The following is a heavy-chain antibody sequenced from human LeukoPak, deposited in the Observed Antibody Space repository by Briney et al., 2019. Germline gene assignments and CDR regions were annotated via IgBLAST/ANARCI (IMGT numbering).Heavy chain of an antibody. Sequence: GGSLSLSCTISGFPLALYAMSWVRQAPGMGLEWVSLISPSGGATYYADSVKGRFTISRDNSKNTLYLETNSLRAEDTAVYYCAKGSSGTPQKPTFDYWGQGTLVTVSS. V-gene: IGHV3-23*01. CDR1: GFPLALYA. D-gene: IGHD6-13*01. CDR2: ISPSGGAT. CDR3: AKGSSGTPQKPTFDY. J-gene: IGHJ4*02.